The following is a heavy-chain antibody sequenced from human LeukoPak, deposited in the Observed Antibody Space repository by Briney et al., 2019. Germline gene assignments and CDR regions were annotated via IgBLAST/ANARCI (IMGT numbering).Heavy chain of an antibody. CDR1: GFTFSSYW. CDR2: INSDGSST. J-gene: IGHJ3*02. CDR3: ARLVGATRSGAFDI. D-gene: IGHD1-26*01. Sequence: PGGSLRLSCAASGFTFSSYWMHWVRQAPGKGLVWVSRINSDGSSTSYANSVKGRFTISRDNAKNTLYLQMNSLRAEDTAVYYCARLVGATRSGAFDIWGQGTMVTVSS. V-gene: IGHV3-74*01.